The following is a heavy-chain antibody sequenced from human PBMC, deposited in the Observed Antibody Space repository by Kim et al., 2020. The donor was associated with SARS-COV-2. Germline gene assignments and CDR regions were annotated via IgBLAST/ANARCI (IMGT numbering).Heavy chain of an antibody. V-gene: IGHV3-11*03. CDR1: GFTFSDYY. Sequence: GGSLRLSCAASGFTFSDYYMSWIRQAPGKGLEWVSYISSSSSYTNYADSVKGRFTISRDNAKNSLYLQMNSLRAEDTAVYYCARLGYDYVLGSYRDYYFYYGMDVGRQGTTVTVSS. CDR2: ISSSSSYT. D-gene: IGHD3-16*02. J-gene: IGHJ6*02. CDR3: ARLGYDYVLGSYRDYYFYYGMDV.